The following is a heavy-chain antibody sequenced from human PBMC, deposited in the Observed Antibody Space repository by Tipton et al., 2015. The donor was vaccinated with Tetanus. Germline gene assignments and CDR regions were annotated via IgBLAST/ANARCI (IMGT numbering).Heavy chain of an antibody. Sequence: VKPSETLSLTCTVSGGSISNYYWSWIRQPPGKGLEWIGYIYYSGSTNYNPSLKSRVTISVDTSKNQFSLNLSSVTAADTAVYYCARGTTLDYWGQGTLVTVSS. CDR1: GGSISNYY. CDR3: ARGTTLDY. CDR2: IYYSGST. J-gene: IGHJ4*02. D-gene: IGHD4-11*01. V-gene: IGHV4-59*01.